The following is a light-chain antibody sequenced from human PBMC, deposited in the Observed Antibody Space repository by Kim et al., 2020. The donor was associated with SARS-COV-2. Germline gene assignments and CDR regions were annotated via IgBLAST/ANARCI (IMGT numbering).Light chain of an antibody. J-gene: IGLJ3*02. CDR3: AAWDETVSTWL. CDR2: RNS. CDR1: SSNIGSNY. Sequence: QSVLTQPPSASGTPGQRVTVSCSGSSSNIGSNYVYWYQHLPGTAPKLLIYRNSQRPSGVPDRFSGSKSGTSASLAISGLRSDDETDYYCAAWDETVSTWLFGGGTQLTVL. V-gene: IGLV1-47*01.